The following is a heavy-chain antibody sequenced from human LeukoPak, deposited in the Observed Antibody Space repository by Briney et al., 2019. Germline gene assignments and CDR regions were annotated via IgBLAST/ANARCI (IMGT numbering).Heavy chain of an antibody. D-gene: IGHD6-19*01. V-gene: IGHV4-38-2*02. CDR1: GYSISSGYY. CDR3: ARGGYSSGWYVY. Sequence: SETLSLTCTVSGYSISSGYYWGWIRQPPGKGLERIGSIYHSGSTYYNPSLKSRVTISVDTSKNQFSLKLSSVTAADTAVYYCARGGYSSGWYVYWGQGTLVTVSS. CDR2: IYHSGST. J-gene: IGHJ4*02.